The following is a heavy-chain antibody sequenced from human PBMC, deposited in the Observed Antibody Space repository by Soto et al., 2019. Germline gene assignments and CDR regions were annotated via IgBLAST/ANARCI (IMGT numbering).Heavy chain of an antibody. V-gene: IGHV3-23*01. Sequence: QLLESGGGLVQPGGSLRLSCAASGFTFRNYAMSWVRQAPGKGLEWVSAINGGGVSTYYADSVKGRFTISRDQSNNTIYLQMDSLRVEHTAVYYCTTGRFLEWFLSGGGEECWGRGTLVTVSS. CDR2: INGGGVST. CDR3: TTGRFLEWFLSGGGEEC. D-gene: IGHD3-3*01. CDR1: GFTFRNYA. J-gene: IGHJ4*02.